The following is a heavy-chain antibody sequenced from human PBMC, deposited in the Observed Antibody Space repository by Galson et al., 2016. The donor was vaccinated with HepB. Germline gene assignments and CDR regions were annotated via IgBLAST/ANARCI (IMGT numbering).Heavy chain of an antibody. Sequence: VKVSCKVSGYTFTDHYVHWVQQAPGRGLERLGLVDPEDGETIYAGKFQGRVTITADTSTDRAYMELSSLRSEDTAVYYCAGVVRGGFVYWGQGTLVTVSS. V-gene: IGHV1-69-2*01. CDR3: AGVVRGGFVY. CDR1: GYTFTDHY. CDR2: VDPEDGET. J-gene: IGHJ4*02. D-gene: IGHD4-23*01.